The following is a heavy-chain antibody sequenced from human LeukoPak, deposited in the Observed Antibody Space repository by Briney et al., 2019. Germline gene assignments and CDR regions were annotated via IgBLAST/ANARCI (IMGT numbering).Heavy chain of an antibody. CDR2: IDRKTEGGAT. V-gene: IGHV3-15*04. D-gene: IGHD2-15*01. J-gene: IGHJ4*02. CDR3: TTGGSCSGVICYSLVY. CDR1: GFTFTNGR. Sequence: PGGSLRLSCAASGFTFTNGRMNWVRQAPGKGPEWGGRIDRKTEGGATDYAAPLKGRFTISRDDSKNTLYLQMNSLKTEDTAVYYCTTGGSCSGVICYSLVYWGPGTLVTVSS.